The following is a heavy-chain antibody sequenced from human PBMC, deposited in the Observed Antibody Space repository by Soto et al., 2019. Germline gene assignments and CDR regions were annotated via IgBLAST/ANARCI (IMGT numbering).Heavy chain of an antibody. CDR2: INHSGST. Sequence: PSETLSVTWAVDGGSCGGYYWSWIRQPPRKGLEWIGEINHSGSTNYNPSLKSRVTISVEPSNNQFSLKLSSVTVADTAVHYRERGGRIAARRIGSGYYFDYWAQGTLVTVS. J-gene: IGHJ4*02. D-gene: IGHD6-6*01. V-gene: IGHV4-34*01. CDR3: ERGGRIAARRIGSGYYFDY. CDR1: GGSCGGYY.